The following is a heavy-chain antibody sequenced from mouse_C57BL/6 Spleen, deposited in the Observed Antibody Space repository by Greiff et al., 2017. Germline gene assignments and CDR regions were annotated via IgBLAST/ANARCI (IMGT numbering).Heavy chain of an antibody. CDR1: GYTFTNYW. J-gene: IGHJ4*01. CDR2: IYPGGGYT. Sequence: QVQLQQSGAELVRPGTSVKMSCKASGYTFTNYWIGWAKQRPGHGLEWIGDIYPGGGYTNYNEKFKGKATLTADKSSSTAYMQFSSLTSEDSAIYYCARWAITTGMAMDYWGQGTSVTVSS. D-gene: IGHD1-1*01. CDR3: ARWAITTGMAMDY. V-gene: IGHV1-63*01.